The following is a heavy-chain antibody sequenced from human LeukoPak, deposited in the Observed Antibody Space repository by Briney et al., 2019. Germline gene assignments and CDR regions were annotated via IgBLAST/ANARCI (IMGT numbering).Heavy chain of an antibody. Sequence: ASVKVSCKASGYTFTGYYMHWVRQAPGQGLEWMGWINPNSGGTNYAQKFQGRVTMTRDTSISTAYMELSRLRPDDTAVYYCARPPTYYDFWSGYSHWGQGTLVTVSS. V-gene: IGHV1-2*02. CDR1: GYTFTGYY. J-gene: IGHJ4*02. CDR2: INPNSGGT. D-gene: IGHD3-3*01. CDR3: ARPPTYYDFWSGYSH.